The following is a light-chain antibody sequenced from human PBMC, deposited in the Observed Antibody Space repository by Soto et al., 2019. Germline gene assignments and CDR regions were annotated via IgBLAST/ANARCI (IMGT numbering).Light chain of an antibody. CDR3: QKYATSPHT. CDR1: QSVSSSQ. J-gene: IGKJ2*01. Sequence: EIVLTQSPVTLSLSPGESATLSCRASQSVSSSQVAWYQQKPGQAPRLLIYGASSRSTGIPDRFSGVGSETDFTLTINRLEPEDFAVYYCQKYATSPHTFGQGTKLAIK. V-gene: IGKV3-20*01. CDR2: GAS.